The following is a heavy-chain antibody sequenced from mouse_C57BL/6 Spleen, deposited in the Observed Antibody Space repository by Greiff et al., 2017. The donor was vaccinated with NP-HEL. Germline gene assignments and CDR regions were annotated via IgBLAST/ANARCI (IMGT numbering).Heavy chain of an antibody. CDR1: GYAFTNYL. D-gene: IGHD1-1*01. V-gene: IGHV1-54*01. J-gene: IGHJ2*01. CDR3: ARGGVVDYFDY. CDR2: INPGSGGT. Sequence: VQLQQSGAELVRPGTSVKVSCKASGYAFTNYLLEWVKQRPGQGLEWIGVINPGSGGTNYNEKFKGKATLTADKSSSTAYMQLSSLTSEDSAVYFCARGGVVDYFDYWGQGTTLTVSS.